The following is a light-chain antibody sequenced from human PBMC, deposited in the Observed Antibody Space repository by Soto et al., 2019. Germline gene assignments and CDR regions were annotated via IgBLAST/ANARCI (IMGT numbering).Light chain of an antibody. Sequence: QSVLTQPRSVSGSPGQSVTISCTGTSSDVGGYNYVSWYQHHPGEAPKLIVYDVSQRPSGVPDRFSGSKSGNTASLTISGLQAEDEADYYCCSYAGSSTYVFGTGTKVTVL. V-gene: IGLV2-11*01. CDR1: SSDVGGYNY. CDR3: CSYAGSSTYV. J-gene: IGLJ1*01. CDR2: DVS.